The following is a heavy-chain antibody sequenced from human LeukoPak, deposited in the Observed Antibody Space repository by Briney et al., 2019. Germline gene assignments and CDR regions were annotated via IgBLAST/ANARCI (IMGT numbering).Heavy chain of an antibody. V-gene: IGHV4-38-2*02. CDR1: GYSISSGYY. Sequence: SETLSLTCTVSGYSISSGYYWGWIRQPPGKGLEWIGSIYYSGSTYYNPSLKSRVTISVDKSKNQFSLKLSSVTAADTAVYYCARDLRYYDSSGYRNYYYYYMDVWGKGTTVTISS. D-gene: IGHD3-22*01. CDR2: IYYSGST. CDR3: ARDLRYYDSSGYRNYYYYYMDV. J-gene: IGHJ6*03.